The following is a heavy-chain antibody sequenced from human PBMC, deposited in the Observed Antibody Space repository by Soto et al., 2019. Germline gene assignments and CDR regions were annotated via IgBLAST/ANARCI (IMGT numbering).Heavy chain of an antibody. V-gene: IGHV3-30*18. CDR1: GFTFSSYG. CDR3: AKDRRPNYFYGMDV. J-gene: IGHJ6*02. D-gene: IGHD6-25*01. Sequence: QVQLVESGVGVVQPGRSLRLSCAASGFTFSSYGMHWVRQAPGKGLEWVAVISYDGSNKYYADSVKGRFTISRDNSKNTLYLQKNSQRAGDTAVYYCAKDRRPNYFYGMDVWGQGTTVTVSS. CDR2: ISYDGSNK.